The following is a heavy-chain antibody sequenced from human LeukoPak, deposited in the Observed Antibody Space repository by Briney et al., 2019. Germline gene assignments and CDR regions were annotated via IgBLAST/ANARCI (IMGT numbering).Heavy chain of an antibody. D-gene: IGHD6-13*01. Sequence: GGSLRLSCVASGFTFSDAWMSWVRQAPGKGLEWVAVIWYDGSNKYYADSVKGRFTISRDNSKNTLYLQMNSLRAEDTAVYYCAKALAAAGTSLFDYWGQGTLVTVSS. CDR1: GFTFSDAW. V-gene: IGHV3-33*06. CDR3: AKALAAAGTSLFDY. J-gene: IGHJ4*02. CDR2: IWYDGSNK.